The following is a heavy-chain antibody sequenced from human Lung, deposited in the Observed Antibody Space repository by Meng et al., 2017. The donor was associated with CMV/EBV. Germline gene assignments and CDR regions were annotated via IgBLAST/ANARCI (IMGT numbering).Heavy chain of an antibody. D-gene: IGHD6-6*01. CDR2: INWNGGST. CDR1: GFTFDDYG. CDR3: AREEDSSSSQAGQYYYYYYGMDV. J-gene: IGHJ6*02. Sequence: GGSLRLXCAASGFTFDDYGMSWVRQAPGKGLEWVSGINWNGGSTGYADSVKGRFTISRDNAKNSLYLQMNSLRAEDTALYYCAREEDSSSSQAGQYYYYYYGMDVWGQGTTVTVSS. V-gene: IGHV3-20*04.